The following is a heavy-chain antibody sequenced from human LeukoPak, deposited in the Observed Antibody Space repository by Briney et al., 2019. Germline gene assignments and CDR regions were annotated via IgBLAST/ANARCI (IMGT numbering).Heavy chain of an antibody. Sequence: SETLSLTCTVSGGSVSGYYWTWIRQPPGKGLEWMGYISYRGSTNYNPSLKSRVTISVDTSKNQFSLKLNSVTAADTAVYYCARDYSSSFGYWGQGTLVTVSS. V-gene: IGHV4-59*02. CDR2: ISYRGST. D-gene: IGHD6-13*01. J-gene: IGHJ4*02. CDR3: ARDYSSSFGY. CDR1: GGSVSGYY.